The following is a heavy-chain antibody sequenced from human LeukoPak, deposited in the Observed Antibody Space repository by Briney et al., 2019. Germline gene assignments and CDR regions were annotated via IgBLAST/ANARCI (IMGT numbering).Heavy chain of an antibody. D-gene: IGHD5-24*01. V-gene: IGHV4-59*08. J-gene: IGHJ4*02. Sequence: SETLSLTCTVSGGSMSSYYWSWLRQPPGKGLEWIGYIYYSGSTKYNPSLKSRVTISVDTSKNQFSLKLSSVTAADTAAYYCARGARAGYNLEPFDYWGQGTLVTVSS. CDR3: ARGARAGYNLEPFDY. CDR1: GGSMSSYY. CDR2: IYYSGST.